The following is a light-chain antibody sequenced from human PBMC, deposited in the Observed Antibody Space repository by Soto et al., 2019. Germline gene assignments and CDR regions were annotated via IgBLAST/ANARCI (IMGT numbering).Light chain of an antibody. J-gene: IGKJ1*01. V-gene: IGKV3-20*01. CDR3: QQYGNSPVT. CDR2: GAS. CDR1: QSVSDFY. Sequence: IVLKQSPGTLSLSPGETGTLSCRASQSVSDFYLAWYQQKPGQAPRLLIYGASSRATGIPDRFSGSGSGTEFTLTISRLEPEDFAVYYCQQYGNSPVTFGQGTKVDIK.